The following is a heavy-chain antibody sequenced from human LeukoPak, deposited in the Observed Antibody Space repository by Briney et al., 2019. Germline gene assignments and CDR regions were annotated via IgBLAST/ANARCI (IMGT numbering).Heavy chain of an antibody. CDR1: GFTFSSHG. Sequence: PGGSLRLSCAASGFTFSSHGMSWVRQAPGKGLEWVAVISYDGNNKYYADSVKGRFTISRDNSKNTLSLQMNSLRTEDTAVYYCASGWDPNTAMDTWGQGTLVTVSS. CDR3: ASGWDPNTAMDT. V-gene: IGHV3-30*03. CDR2: ISYDGNNK. J-gene: IGHJ5*02. D-gene: IGHD5-18*01.